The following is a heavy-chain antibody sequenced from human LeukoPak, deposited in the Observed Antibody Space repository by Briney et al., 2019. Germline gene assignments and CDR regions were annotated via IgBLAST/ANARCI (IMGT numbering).Heavy chain of an antibody. CDR3: ARACGYYDFWSDANWFDP. Sequence: SETLSLTCTVSGGSISSYYWGWIRQPPGKGLEWIGSIYYSGSTYYNPSLKSRVTISVDTSKNQFSLKLSSVTAADTAVYYCARACGYYDFWSDANWFDPWGQGTLVTVSS. V-gene: IGHV4-39*07. D-gene: IGHD3-3*01. J-gene: IGHJ5*02. CDR1: GGSISSYY. CDR2: IYYSGST.